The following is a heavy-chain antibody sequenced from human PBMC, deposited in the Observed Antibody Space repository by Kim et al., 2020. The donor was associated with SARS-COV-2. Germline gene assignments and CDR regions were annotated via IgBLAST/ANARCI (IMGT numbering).Heavy chain of an antibody. D-gene: IGHD5-18*01. CDR1: GFTFDDYA. CDR2: ISWNSGSI. J-gene: IGHJ4*02. Sequence: GGSLRLSCAASGFTFDDYAMHWVRQAPGKGLEWVSGISWNSGSIGYADSVKGRFTISRDNAKNSLYLQMNSLRAEDTALYYCAKDTGYSYGYFDYWGQGT. CDR3: AKDTGYSYGYFDY. V-gene: IGHV3-9*01.